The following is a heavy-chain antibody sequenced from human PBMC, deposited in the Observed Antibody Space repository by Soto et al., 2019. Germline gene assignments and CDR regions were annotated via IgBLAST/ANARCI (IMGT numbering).Heavy chain of an antibody. Sequence: QVQLVESGGGLVKPGGSLRLSCAASGFTFRDYYMTWIRQAPGKGLEWVSYISSSGTGIYYADSVRGRFTISRDNAKNSRYLQMSSLRAEDTAVYYCARAYSDAFDIWGQGTMVTVSS. CDR1: GFTFRDYY. CDR2: ISSSGTGI. J-gene: IGHJ3*02. D-gene: IGHD2-21*01. V-gene: IGHV3-11*01. CDR3: ARAYSDAFDI.